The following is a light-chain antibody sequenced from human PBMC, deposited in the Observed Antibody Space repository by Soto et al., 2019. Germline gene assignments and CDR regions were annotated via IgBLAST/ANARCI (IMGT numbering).Light chain of an antibody. J-gene: IGKJ5*01. CDR3: QQYGGSMT. CDR1: QSLSSNY. Sequence: EIVLTQSPGTVSLSPGDTATLSCRASQSLSSNYLAWYQQRPGQAPKLLIYDISSRATGIPDRFSGSGSGTDFTLTITRLDPEDFAVYYCQQYGGSMTFGQGTRLEIE. V-gene: IGKV3-20*01. CDR2: DIS.